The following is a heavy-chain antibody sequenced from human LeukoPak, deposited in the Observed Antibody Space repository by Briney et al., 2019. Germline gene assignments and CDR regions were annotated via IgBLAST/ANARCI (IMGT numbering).Heavy chain of an antibody. CDR1: GCTFSTYE. D-gene: IGHD3-3*01. CDR2: ISTSGSSI. J-gene: IGHJ6*03. V-gene: IGHV3-48*03. CDR3: ARAAYDFWSGYYPGYYYYYMDV. Sequence: GGSLRVSCAASGCTFSTYEINWVRQAPGKGLEWLSHISTSGSSIHYADSVKGRFTISRDNAKNSLYLQMNSLRAEDTAVYYCARAAYDFWSGYYPGYYYYYMDVWGKGTTVTVSS.